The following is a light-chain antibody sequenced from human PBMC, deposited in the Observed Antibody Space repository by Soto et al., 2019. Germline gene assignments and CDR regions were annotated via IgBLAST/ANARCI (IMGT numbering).Light chain of an antibody. V-gene: IGKV3-20*01. Sequence: EIVLTQSPGTLSLSPGEGATVSCRASQSVNSNLLAWFQQKPGQAPRLLIHDASRRATGIPDRFSGSGSGTDFTLSISRLEPEYFAVYYCHQYVSSSLTFGQGTKLEIK. CDR3: HQYVSSSLT. CDR1: QSVNSNL. J-gene: IGKJ2*01. CDR2: DAS.